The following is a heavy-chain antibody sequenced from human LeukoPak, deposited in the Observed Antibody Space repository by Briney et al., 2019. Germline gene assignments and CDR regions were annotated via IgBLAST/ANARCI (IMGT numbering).Heavy chain of an antibody. Sequence: SETLSLTCAVYGGSFSGYYWSWIRQPPGKGLEWIGEINHSGSTNYNPSLKSRVTISVDTSKNQFSLKLSSVTAADTAVYYCARGRRQWLVTGYYYGMDVWGQGTTVTVSS. J-gene: IGHJ6*02. V-gene: IGHV4-34*01. CDR1: GGSFSGYY. CDR3: ARGRRQWLVTGYYYGMDV. D-gene: IGHD6-19*01. CDR2: INHSGST.